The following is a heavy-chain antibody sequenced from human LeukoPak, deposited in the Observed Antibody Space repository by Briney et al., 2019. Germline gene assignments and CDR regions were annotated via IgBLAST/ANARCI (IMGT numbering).Heavy chain of an antibody. V-gene: IGHV3-53*01. CDR1: GFTFNTYA. CDR3: ARVPPPSYEFFDY. Sequence: QPGGSLRLSCAASGFTFNTYAMSWVRQAPGKGLEWVSVIYSGGSTYYADSVKGRFTISRDNSKNTLYLQMNSLRAEDTAVYYCARVPPPSYEFFDYWGQGTLVTVSS. J-gene: IGHJ4*02. CDR2: IYSGGST. D-gene: IGHD2-2*01.